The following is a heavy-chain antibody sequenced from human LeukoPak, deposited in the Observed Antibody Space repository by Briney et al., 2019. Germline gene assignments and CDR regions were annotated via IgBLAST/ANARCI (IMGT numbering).Heavy chain of an antibody. D-gene: IGHD2-21*02. CDR2: ISGSSVST. CDR1: GFTFSSYA. J-gene: IGHJ4*02. Sequence: PGGSLRLSCAASGFTFSSYAMTWVRQAPEKGLEWVSGISGSSVSTYYADSVKGRFTISRDNSKNTLYLQMNSLRAEDTAVYYCAATLGLVVTAIPIRRPYWGQGTLVTVSS. V-gene: IGHV3-23*01. CDR3: AATLGLVVTAIPIRRPY.